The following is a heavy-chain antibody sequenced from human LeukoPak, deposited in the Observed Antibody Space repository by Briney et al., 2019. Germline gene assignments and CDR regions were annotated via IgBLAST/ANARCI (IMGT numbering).Heavy chain of an antibody. CDR2: IYYSGST. D-gene: IGHD6-6*01. V-gene: IGHV4-59*01. J-gene: IGHJ6*02. Sequence: SETLSLTCTVSGGSISSYYWSWIRQPPGKGLEWIGYIYYSGSTNYNPSLKSRVTISVDTSKNQFSLKLSSVTAADTAVYYCARGSGISGSSEYYYYYGMDVWGQGTTVTVSS. CDR1: GGSISSYY. CDR3: ARGSGISGSSEYYYYYGMDV.